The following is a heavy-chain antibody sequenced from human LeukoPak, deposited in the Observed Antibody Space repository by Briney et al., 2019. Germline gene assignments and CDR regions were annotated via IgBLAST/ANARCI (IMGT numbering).Heavy chain of an antibody. J-gene: IGHJ4*02. CDR2: ISSSGSTI. CDR1: GFTFSSYE. V-gene: IGHV3-48*03. Sequence: GGSLRLSCAASGFTFSSYEMNWVRQAPGKGLEWVSYISSSGSTIYYADSVKGRFTISRDNAKNSLYLQMNSLRAEDTAVYYCARDIDDSSGHSYFDYWGQGTLVTVSS. CDR3: ARDIDDSSGHSYFDY. D-gene: IGHD3-22*01.